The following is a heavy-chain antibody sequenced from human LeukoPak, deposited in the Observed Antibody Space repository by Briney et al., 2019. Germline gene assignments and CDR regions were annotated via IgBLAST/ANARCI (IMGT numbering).Heavy chain of an antibody. CDR1: GYTFTSYG. V-gene: IGHV1-18*01. J-gene: IGHJ4*02. CDR3: ARVHFDSSGYYPSVVDY. D-gene: IGHD3-22*01. CDR2: ISAYNGNT. Sequence: ASVKVSCKASGYTFTSYGISWVRQAPGQGLEWMGWISAYNGNTSYAQKLQGRVTMTTDTSTSTAYMELRSLRSDDTAVYYCARVHFDSSGYYPSVVDYWGQGTLVTVSS.